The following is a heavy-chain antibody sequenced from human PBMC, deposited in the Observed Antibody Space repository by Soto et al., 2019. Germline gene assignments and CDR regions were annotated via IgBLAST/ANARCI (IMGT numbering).Heavy chain of an antibody. V-gene: IGHV1-69*13. CDR3: ARGVVPKNWFDP. CDR2: IIPIFGTA. J-gene: IGHJ5*02. CDR1: GGTFSSYA. D-gene: IGHD2-15*01. Sequence: VKVSCKASGGTFSSYAISWVRQAPGQGLEWMGGIIPIFGTANYAQKFQGRVTITADESTSTAYMELSSLRSEDTAVYYCARGVVPKNWFDPWGQGTLVTVSS.